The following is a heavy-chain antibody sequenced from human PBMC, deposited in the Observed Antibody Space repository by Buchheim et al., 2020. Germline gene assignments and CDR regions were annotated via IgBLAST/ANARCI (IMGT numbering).Heavy chain of an antibody. Sequence: EVQLVESGGGLVQPGGSLRLSCAASGFTFSSYWMSWVRQAPGKGLEWVANIKQDGSEKYYVDSVKGRFTISRDNAKNSLYLQMNSLRAEDTAVYYCARDRGYSYGYYYYHYGMDVWGQGTT. D-gene: IGHD5-18*01. CDR1: GFTFSSYW. V-gene: IGHV3-7*01. J-gene: IGHJ6*02. CDR2: IKQDGSEK. CDR3: ARDRGYSYGYYYYHYGMDV.